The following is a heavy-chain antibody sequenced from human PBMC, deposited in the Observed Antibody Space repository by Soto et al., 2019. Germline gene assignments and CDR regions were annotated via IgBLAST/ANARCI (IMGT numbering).Heavy chain of an antibody. V-gene: IGHV3-23*01. Sequence: EVQLLESGGGLVQPGGSLRLSCAASGFTFSNYAMSWVRQAPGKGLEWVSAITGSGGDTYHADSVKGRFTISRDNSKNTLFLQMNRLRADDTAVYYCATGSASGSPYYFDFWGQGTLVTVSS. D-gene: IGHD6-25*01. CDR1: GFTFSNYA. CDR3: ATGSASGSPYYFDF. CDR2: ITGSGGDT. J-gene: IGHJ4*02.